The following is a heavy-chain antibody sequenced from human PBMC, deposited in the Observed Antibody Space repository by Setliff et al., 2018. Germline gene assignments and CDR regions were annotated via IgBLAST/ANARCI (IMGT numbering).Heavy chain of an antibody. V-gene: IGHV1-46*01. CDR2: INPSGGST. J-gene: IGHJ6*03. Sequence: GASVKVSCKASGHSLTSNHFHWGRQAPGKGLEWMGTINPSGGSTIYAPDFQGRVTIITDESTSTAYMELSSLRSEDTAVYYCARGPPGYYYYMNVWGQGTTVTVSS. CDR3: ARGPPGYYYYMNV. CDR1: GHSLTSNH.